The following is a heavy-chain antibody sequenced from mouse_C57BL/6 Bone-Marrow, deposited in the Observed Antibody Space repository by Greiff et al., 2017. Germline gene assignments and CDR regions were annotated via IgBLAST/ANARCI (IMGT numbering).Heavy chain of an antibody. CDR2: IRNKANGYTT. Sequence: EVKLVESGGGLVQPGGSLSLSCAASGFTFTDYYMSWVRQPPGKALEWLGFIRNKANGYTTEYSASVKGRFTISRDNSQSILYLQMNALRAEDSATYYCARYPAYGGYFDVWGTGTTVTVSS. D-gene: IGHD6-5*01. V-gene: IGHV7-3*01. CDR1: GFTFTDYY. J-gene: IGHJ1*03. CDR3: ARYPAYGGYFDV.